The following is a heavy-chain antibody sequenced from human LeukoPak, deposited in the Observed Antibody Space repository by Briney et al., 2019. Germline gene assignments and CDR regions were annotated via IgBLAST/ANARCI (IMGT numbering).Heavy chain of an antibody. Sequence: SVKVSCKASGGTFSSYAISWVRQAPGQGLEWMGRIIPIFGTANYAQKFQGRVTSTTDESTSTAYMELSSLRAEDTAVYYCARGRYYGSGSYYNVFDMDVWGKGTTVTVSS. CDR1: GGTFSSYA. J-gene: IGHJ6*03. D-gene: IGHD3-10*01. CDR2: IIPIFGTA. CDR3: ARGRYYGSGSYYNVFDMDV. V-gene: IGHV1-69*05.